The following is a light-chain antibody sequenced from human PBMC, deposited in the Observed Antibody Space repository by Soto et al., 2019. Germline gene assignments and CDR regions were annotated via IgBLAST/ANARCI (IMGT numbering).Light chain of an antibody. J-gene: IGLJ1*01. CDR1: SSDVGGYNY. V-gene: IGLV2-14*01. Sequence: QSVLTQPASVSGSPGQSITITCTGTSSDVGGYNYVSWYQQHSGKAPKLMIYEVSYRPSGVSNRFSGSKSGNTASLTISGLQAEDEADYYCSSYTSSSTQVFGTGTKVTLL. CDR2: EVS. CDR3: SSYTSSSTQV.